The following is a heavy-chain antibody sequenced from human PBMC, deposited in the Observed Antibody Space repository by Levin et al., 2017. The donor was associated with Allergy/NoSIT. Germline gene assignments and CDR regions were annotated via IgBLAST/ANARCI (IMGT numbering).Heavy chain of an antibody. CDR1: GFSFSSYW. Sequence: VASVKVSCAVSGFSFSSYWMHWLRQAPGKGPVWVSRINSDGSSTDYADSVKGRFTVSRDNAKNTLYLQMNSLTDADTAVYYCASIHPFDFWGQGTLVTVSS. CDR2: INSDGSST. J-gene: IGHJ4*02. CDR3: ASIHPFDF. V-gene: IGHV3-74*01.